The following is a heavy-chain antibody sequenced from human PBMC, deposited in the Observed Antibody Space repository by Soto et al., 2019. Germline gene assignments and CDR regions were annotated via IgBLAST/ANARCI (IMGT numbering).Heavy chain of an antibody. V-gene: IGHV4-4*07. CDR1: GGSISSYY. J-gene: IGHJ3*02. Sequence: SETLSLTCTVSGGSISSYYWSWIRQPAGKGLEWIGRIYTSGSTNYNPSLKSRVTMSVDTSKNQFSLKLSSVTAADTAVYYCAREPRGGDYVWGSYHPLYAFDIWGQRTLVTVSS. D-gene: IGHD3-16*02. CDR2: IYTSGST. CDR3: AREPRGGDYVWGSYHPLYAFDI.